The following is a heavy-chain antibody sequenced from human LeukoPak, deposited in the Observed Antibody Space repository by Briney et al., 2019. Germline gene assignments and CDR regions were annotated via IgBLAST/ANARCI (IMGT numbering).Heavy chain of an antibody. Sequence: HPGRSLRPSCAASGFTFSSYAMSSVRHAPGKGLGWVSAFSRSGGRKYYTDSVLGRFPISRDNSQYTLYLQMTSLRAEDTAVYYCAKDHRAVIGRLPSDYWGQGTLLSLSS. CDR2: FSRSGGRK. CDR3: AKDHRAVIGRLPSDY. J-gene: IGHJ4*02. CDR1: GFTFSSYA. V-gene: IGHV3-23*01. D-gene: IGHD5-18*01.